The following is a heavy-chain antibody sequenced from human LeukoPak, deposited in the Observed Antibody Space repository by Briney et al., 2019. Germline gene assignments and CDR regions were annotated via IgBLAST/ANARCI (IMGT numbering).Heavy chain of an antibody. J-gene: IGHJ4*02. D-gene: IGHD1-7*01. CDR3: RTGTPFDY. CDR1: GFTFSSYA. CDR2: ITASGGNT. Sequence: PGGSLRLSCAASGFTFSSYAMGWVRQAPGKGLEWVSAITASGGNTYYADSVKGRFTISRDNSKDTLYLQMNSLRAEDTAVYYCRTGTPFDYWGQGTLVTVSS. V-gene: IGHV3-23*01.